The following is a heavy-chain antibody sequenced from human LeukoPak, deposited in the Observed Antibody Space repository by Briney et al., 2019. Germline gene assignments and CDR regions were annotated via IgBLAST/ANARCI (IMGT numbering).Heavy chain of an antibody. CDR1: GGSISGYY. Sequence: RPSETLSLTCTVSGGSISGYYWTWIRQPPGKGLEWIGSIYYSGSTNYNPSLNSRGTISVDTSKSQFSLQVRSVTAADTALYYCARGRVALSPFDIWGQGTMVTVSS. D-gene: IGHD2-15*01. CDR2: IYYSGST. J-gene: IGHJ3*02. CDR3: ARGRVALSPFDI. V-gene: IGHV4-59*01.